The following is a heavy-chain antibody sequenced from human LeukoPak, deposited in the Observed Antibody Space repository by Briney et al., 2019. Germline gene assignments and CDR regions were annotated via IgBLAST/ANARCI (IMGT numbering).Heavy chain of an antibody. CDR3: ARVAMVRGVYNWFDP. V-gene: IGHV6-1*01. J-gene: IGHJ5*02. CDR2: TYYRSKWYN. D-gene: IGHD3-10*01. CDR1: GDSVSSNSAA. Sequence: SQTLSLTCAISGDSVSSNSAAWNWIRQSPSRGLEWLGRTYYRSKWYNDYAVSVKSRITINPDTSKNQFSLQLSSVTAADTAVYYCARVAMVRGVYNWFDPWGQGTLVTVSS.